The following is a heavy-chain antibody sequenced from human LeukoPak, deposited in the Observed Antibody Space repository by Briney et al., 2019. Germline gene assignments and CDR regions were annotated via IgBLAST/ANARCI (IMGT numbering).Heavy chain of an antibody. J-gene: IGHJ4*02. V-gene: IGHV1-18*01. D-gene: IGHD2-2*01. CDR1: GYNYASDG. CDR3: ARDVGEYCSSTCCYASDY. CDR2: MNPDNGNT. Sequence: ASVKVSCKASGYNYASDGISWVRQVPGQGLQWLGWMNPDNGNTNYEQSLQGRVAMTTDTSTSTAYMELSRLRSDDTAVYYCARDVGEYCSSTCCYASDYWGQGTLVTVSS.